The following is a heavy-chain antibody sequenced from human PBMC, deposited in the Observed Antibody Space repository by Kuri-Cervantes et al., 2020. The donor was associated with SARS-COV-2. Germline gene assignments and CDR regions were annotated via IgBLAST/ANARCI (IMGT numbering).Heavy chain of an antibody. CDR3: ARVGITVQDY. Sequence: GSLRLSCTVSGGSISSYYWSWIRQPAGKGLEWIGRIYTSGSTNYNPSLKSRVTMSVDTSKNQFSLKLSSVTAADTAVYYCARVGITVQDYWGQGTLVTAPQ. CDR2: IYTSGST. CDR1: GGSISSYY. V-gene: IGHV4-4*07. J-gene: IGHJ4*02. D-gene: IGHD3-16*01.